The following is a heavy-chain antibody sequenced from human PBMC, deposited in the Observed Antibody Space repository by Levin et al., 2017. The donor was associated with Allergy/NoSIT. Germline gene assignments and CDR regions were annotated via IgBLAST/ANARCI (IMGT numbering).Heavy chain of an antibody. J-gene: IGHJ4*02. V-gene: IGHV2-70*11. CDR2: IDWVDDK. Sequence: QTLSLTCTFSGFSLTTSGMCVSWIRQPPGNALNCLPRIDWVDDKYYSTSLKTRLTISRDTSKNQVVLTMTSMDPVDTATYYCARATNHYYGRGFDYWGQGTPVTVSS. CDR1: GFSLTTSGMC. CDR3: ARATNHYYGRGFDY. D-gene: IGHD3-10*01.